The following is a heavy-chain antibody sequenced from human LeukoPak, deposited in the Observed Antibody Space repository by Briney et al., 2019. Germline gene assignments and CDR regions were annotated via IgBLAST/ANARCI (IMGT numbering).Heavy chain of an antibody. CDR1: GFTFSSYG. V-gene: IGHV3-30*02. CDR2: IRYDGSNK. Sequence: PGGSLRLSCAASGFTFSSYGMHWVRQAPGKGLECVAFIRYDGSNKYYADSVKGRFTISRDNSKNTLYLQMNSLRAEVTAVYYCAKDFVGVAAAGWVDYWGQGTLVTVSS. J-gene: IGHJ4*02. CDR3: AKDFVGVAAAGWVDY. D-gene: IGHD6-13*01.